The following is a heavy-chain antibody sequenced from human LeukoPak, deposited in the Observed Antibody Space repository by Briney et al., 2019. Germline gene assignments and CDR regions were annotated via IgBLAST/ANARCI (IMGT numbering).Heavy chain of an antibody. CDR1: GFTFSSYG. J-gene: IGHJ4*02. CDR3: AKPHFDS. CDR2: ISYDGSNK. Sequence: GGSLRLSCAASGFTFSSYGMHWVRQAPGKGLEWVAVISYDGSNKYYADSVKGRFTISRDNSKNTLFLQMNSLRAEDTAVYYCAKPHFDSWGQGTLVTVSS. V-gene: IGHV3-30*18.